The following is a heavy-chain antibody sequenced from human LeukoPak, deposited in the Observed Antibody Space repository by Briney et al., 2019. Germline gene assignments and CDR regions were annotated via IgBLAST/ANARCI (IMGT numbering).Heavy chain of an antibody. CDR1: GFTFSDYY. J-gene: IGHJ4*02. V-gene: IGHV3-11*03. CDR2: ISSRSSHT. CDR3: ARFSSGWYCFDY. Sequence: GGSLRLSCAASGFTFSDYYMSWIRQAPGKGPEWVSYISSRSSHTNYADSVKGRFTISRDNAKNSLYLQMNSLIAEDTAVYYCARFSSGWYCFDYWGQGTLVTVSS. D-gene: IGHD6-19*01.